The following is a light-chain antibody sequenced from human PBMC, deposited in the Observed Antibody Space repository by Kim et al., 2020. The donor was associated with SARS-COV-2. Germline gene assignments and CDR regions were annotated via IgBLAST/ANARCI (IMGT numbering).Light chain of an antibody. CDR2: GAS. J-gene: IGKJ2*01. CDR3: QHHDGWPPYS. V-gene: IGKV3D-15*01. CDR1: QSISSS. Sequence: EIVLTQSPGTLSLSPGERATLSCRASQSISSSLAWYQQKPGQAPRLLIYGASSRATGIPNRFSASGSGTEFSLTIDSLQSEDFAVYYCQHHDGWPPYSFGQGTKLEI.